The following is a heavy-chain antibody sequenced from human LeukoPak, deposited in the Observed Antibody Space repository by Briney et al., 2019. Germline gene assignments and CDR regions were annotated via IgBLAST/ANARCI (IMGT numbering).Heavy chain of an antibody. CDR1: GGSISSSSYY. CDR3: ASRDPAWGYYFDY. Sequence: PSETLTLTRTVSGGSISSSSYYWGWIRQPPGKGLEWIGSIYYSGSTYYNPSLKSRVTISVDTSKSQFSLKLSSVTAADTAVYYCASRDPAWGYYFDYWGQGTLVTVSS. CDR2: IYYSGST. V-gene: IGHV4-39*01. D-gene: IGHD3-16*01. J-gene: IGHJ4*02.